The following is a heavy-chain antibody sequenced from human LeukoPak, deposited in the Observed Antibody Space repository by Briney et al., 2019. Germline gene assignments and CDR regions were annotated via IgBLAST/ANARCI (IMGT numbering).Heavy chain of an antibody. D-gene: IGHD4-17*01. CDR2: VKIRADSYTT. CDR1: GFTFSDHH. V-gene: IGHV3-72*01. J-gene: IGHJ5*02. Sequence: AGGSLRLSCVASGFTFSDHHMDWVRQAPGKGLEWVGRVKIRADSYTTEYAASVKGRFTISKDDSKGSLYLKMNGLKTEDTAVYYCTREKFGDYHNWFDPWGQGTLVTVSS. CDR3: TREKFGDYHNWFDP.